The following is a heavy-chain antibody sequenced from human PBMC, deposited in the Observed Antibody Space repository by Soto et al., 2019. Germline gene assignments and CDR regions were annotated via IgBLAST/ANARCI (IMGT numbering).Heavy chain of an antibody. J-gene: IGHJ4*02. CDR2: IITAFGPG. CDR3: AAGGSWARLDN. Sequence: QVQLVQSGAEVKKPGSSVKASCKASGGTLNSYAISWVRQAPGQGLEWMGGIITAFGPGIYAQKFQGRVTITADESTKTGYRALTSLGYGDTAVYSCAAGGSWARLDNWGQGTLVTVSS. V-gene: IGHV1-69*01. CDR1: GGTLNSYA. D-gene: IGHD6-13*01.